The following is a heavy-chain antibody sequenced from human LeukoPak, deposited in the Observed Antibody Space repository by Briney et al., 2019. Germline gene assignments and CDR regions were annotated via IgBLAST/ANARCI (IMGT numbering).Heavy chain of an antibody. J-gene: IGHJ4*02. D-gene: IGHD6-13*01. CDR1: GFTVSSNY. V-gene: IGHV3-66*01. CDR2: IYSGGST. Sequence: GGSLRLSCAASGFTVSSNYMNWVRQAPGKGLQWVSVIYSGGSTYYADSVKGRFTISRDNSKNNLSLQMNSLRAEDTAVYYCARSRYGTTWSSSWEFDYWGQGTLVTVSS. CDR3: ARSRYGTTWSSSWEFDY.